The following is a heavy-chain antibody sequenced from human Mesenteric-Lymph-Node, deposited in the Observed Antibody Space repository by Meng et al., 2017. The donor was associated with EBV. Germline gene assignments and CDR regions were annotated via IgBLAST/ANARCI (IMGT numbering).Heavy chain of an antibody. Sequence: VQLVRSVYAWKTPGAAVKVSCKASGYTFTNYALTWVRQAPGQGLEWLGWINTNTGNPTYAPGFAGRYVFSLDTSVSTAYLQISSLKADDSAVYYCARDSEGNDLSFDYWGQGTLVTVSS. J-gene: IGHJ4*02. CDR3: ARDSEGNDLSFDY. CDR2: INTNTGNP. D-gene: IGHD2-21*02. V-gene: IGHV7-4-1*02. CDR1: GYTFTNYA.